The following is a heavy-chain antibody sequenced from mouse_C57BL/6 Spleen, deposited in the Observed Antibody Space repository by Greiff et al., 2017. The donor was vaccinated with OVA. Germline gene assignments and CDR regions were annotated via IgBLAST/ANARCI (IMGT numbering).Heavy chain of an antibody. CDR2: IYPSDSET. CDR1: GYTFTSYW. V-gene: IGHV1-61*01. D-gene: IGHD2-1*01. Sequence: VQLQQPGAELVRPGSSVKLSCKASGYTFTSYWMDWVKQRPGQGLEWIGNIYPSDSETHYNQKFKDKATLTVDKSSSTAYMQLSSLTSEDSAVYYCARSGGNSRYFDVWGTGTTVTVSS. CDR3: ARSGGNSRYFDV. J-gene: IGHJ1*03.